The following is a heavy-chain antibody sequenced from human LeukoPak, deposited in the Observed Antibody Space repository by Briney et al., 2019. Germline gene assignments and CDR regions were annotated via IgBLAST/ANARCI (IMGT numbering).Heavy chain of an antibody. Sequence: GALRLSCAASGFTFSSYWMHWVRQPPGKGLEWVSSIFPSGGEIHYADSVRGRFTISRDNSKSTLSLQMNSLRAEDTAIYYCATYRQVLLPFESWGQGTLVTVSS. D-gene: IGHD2-8*02. CDR2: IFPSGGEI. V-gene: IGHV3-23*01. CDR1: GFTFSSYW. CDR3: ATYRQVLLPFES. J-gene: IGHJ4*02.